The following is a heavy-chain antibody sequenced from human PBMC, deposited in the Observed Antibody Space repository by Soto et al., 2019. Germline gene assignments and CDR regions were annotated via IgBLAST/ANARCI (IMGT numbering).Heavy chain of an antibody. Sequence: QVQLVQSGTEVKKPGSSVNVSCKTSGGTFGNTAVTWVRQAPGQGLEWMGGIVPMSGTANYAQKFQGRVTITADESTNTAYMELNSLRSDDTAVYFCARDGDPGYAFWSGPLGGGRFDPWGQGTLVTVSS. CDR1: GGTFGNTA. V-gene: IGHV1-69*12. D-gene: IGHD3-3*01. CDR3: ARDGDPGYAFWSGPLGGGRFDP. CDR2: IVPMSGTA. J-gene: IGHJ5*02.